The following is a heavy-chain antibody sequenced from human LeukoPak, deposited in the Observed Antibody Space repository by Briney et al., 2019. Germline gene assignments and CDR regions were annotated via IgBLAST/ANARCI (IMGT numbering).Heavy chain of an antibody. D-gene: IGHD6-13*01. CDR3: ARSLGYSSSWYNWFDP. V-gene: IGHV3-21*01. CDR2: ISSSSYI. J-gene: IGHJ5*02. CDR1: ELTFSSYS. Sequence: PGGSLRLACAASELTFSSYSMCWVRQAPEKGLEWVSSISSSSYIYYADSVKGRFTISRDNAKNSLYLQMNSLRAEDTAVYYCARSLGYSSSWYNWFDPWGQGTLVTVSS.